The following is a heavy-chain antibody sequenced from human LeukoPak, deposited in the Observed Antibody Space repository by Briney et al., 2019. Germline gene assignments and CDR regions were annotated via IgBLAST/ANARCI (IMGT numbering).Heavy chain of an antibody. CDR3: ARLGENGLLTGYFYP. CDR1: GYTFNDYY. CDR2: INPDSGGT. Sequence: ASMKVSCKASGYTFNDYYMHWVRQAPGQGLEWMGRINPDSGGTDYAQKFQGRVTMTRDTSITTAYMDLDRLRSDDTAVYYCARLGENGLLTGYFYPWGQGTLVTVSS. D-gene: IGHD3-9*01. V-gene: IGHV1-2*02. J-gene: IGHJ5*02.